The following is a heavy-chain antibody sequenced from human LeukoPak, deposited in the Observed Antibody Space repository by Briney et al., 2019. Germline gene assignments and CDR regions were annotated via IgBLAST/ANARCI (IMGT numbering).Heavy chain of an antibody. CDR2: IIPIFGTA. V-gene: IGHV1-69*13. D-gene: IGHD2-2*01. J-gene: IGHJ5*02. Sequence: SVNVSCKASGYSFTGYYMHWVRQAPGQGLEWMGGIIPIFGTANYAQKFQGRVTITADESTSTAYMELSSLRSEDTAVYYCARAPVPAAIRWFDPWGQGTLVTASS. CDR3: ARAPVPAAIRWFDP. CDR1: GYSFTGYY.